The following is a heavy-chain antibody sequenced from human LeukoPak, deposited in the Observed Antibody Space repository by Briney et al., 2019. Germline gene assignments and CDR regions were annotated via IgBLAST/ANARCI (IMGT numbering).Heavy chain of an antibody. Sequence: SGTLSLTCAVSGGSISSSNWWSWVRQPPGKGLEWIGEIYHSGSTNYNPSLKSRVTISLDKSKNQFSLRLSSVTAADTAVHYCARKSSSWYGLMNYWGQGTLVTVSS. J-gene: IGHJ4*02. V-gene: IGHV4-4*02. D-gene: IGHD6-13*01. CDR2: IYHSGST. CDR3: ARKSSSWYGLMNY. CDR1: GGSISSSNW.